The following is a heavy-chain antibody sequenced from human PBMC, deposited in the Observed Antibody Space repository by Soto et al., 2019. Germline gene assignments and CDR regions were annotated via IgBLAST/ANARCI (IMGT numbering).Heavy chain of an antibody. J-gene: IGHJ6*02. CDR2: ISYDGSNK. D-gene: IGHD2-2*01. CDR1: GFTFSSYA. Sequence: GGSLRLSCAASGFTFSSYAMHWVRQAPGKGLEWVAVISYDGSNKYYADSVKGRFTISRDNSKNTLYLQMNSLRAEDTAVYYCASFYYSSTSCTYGMGVWGQGTTVTVSS. CDR3: ASFYYSSTSCTYGMGV. V-gene: IGHV3-30-3*01.